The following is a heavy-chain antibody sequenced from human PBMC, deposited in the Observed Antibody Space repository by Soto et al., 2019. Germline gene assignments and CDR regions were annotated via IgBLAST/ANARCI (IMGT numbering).Heavy chain of an antibody. D-gene: IGHD2-2*01. Sequence: GGSLRLSCAASGFTFSSYEMNWVRQAPGKGLEWVSYLSSSGSTIYYADFVKGRFTISRDNAKNSLYLQMNSLRAEDTAVYYCARGSDCSSTSCPPPVDYWGQGTLVTVSS. CDR2: LSSSGSTI. CDR1: GFTFSSYE. J-gene: IGHJ4*02. V-gene: IGHV3-48*03. CDR3: ARGSDCSSTSCPPPVDY.